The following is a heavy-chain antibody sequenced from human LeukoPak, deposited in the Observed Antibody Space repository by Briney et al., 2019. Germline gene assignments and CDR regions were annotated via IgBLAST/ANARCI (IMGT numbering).Heavy chain of an antibody. V-gene: IGHV1-24*01. CDR3: ATGVFCATTTCPGYQHYYYFMDV. CDR1: GFTLADLS. CDR2: FDRNNGDT. Sequence: ASVKVSCKVSGFTLADLSMHWVRQAPGQGLEWVGGFDRNNGDTIDAQRFRGRVNLTEDTSTGTAYMDLNGLSADETAVYYCATGVFCATTTCPGYQHYYYFMDVWGKGTTVTVSS. J-gene: IGHJ6*03. D-gene: IGHD2-2*01.